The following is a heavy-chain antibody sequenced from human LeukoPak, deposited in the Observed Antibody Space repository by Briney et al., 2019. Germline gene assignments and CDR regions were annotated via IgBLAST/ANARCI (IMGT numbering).Heavy chain of an antibody. CDR1: GFTFGKYW. Sequence: GGSLRLSCVASGFTFGKYWMSWVRQAPGKGLEWVANIKLDGSEKNYVDSVKGRFTISRDNTKNSLYLQMNSLRVEDTAVFYCARDVIVEGTYWFDPWGQGTLVTVSS. D-gene: IGHD1-26*01. J-gene: IGHJ5*02. CDR2: IKLDGSEK. V-gene: IGHV3-7*03. CDR3: ARDVIVEGTYWFDP.